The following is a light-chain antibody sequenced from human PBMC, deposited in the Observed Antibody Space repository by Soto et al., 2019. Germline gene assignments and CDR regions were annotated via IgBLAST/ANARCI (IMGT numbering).Light chain of an antibody. CDR3: QSYDSSLSVL. Sequence: QSVLTQPPSVSGAPGQRVTISCTGRSSNIGAGYDVHWYQQRPGTAPKLLIYGNSNRPSGVPDRFSGSKSGTSATLAITGLQTEDEDDNYGQSYDSSLSVLFGGGTKLTVL. CDR2: GNS. V-gene: IGLV1-40*01. J-gene: IGLJ3*02. CDR1: SSNIGAGYD.